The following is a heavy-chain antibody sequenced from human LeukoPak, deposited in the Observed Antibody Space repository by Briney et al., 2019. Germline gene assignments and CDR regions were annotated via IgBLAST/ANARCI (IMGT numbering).Heavy chain of an antibody. V-gene: IGHV4-34*01. CDR2: IHYTGAT. J-gene: IGHJ2*01. CDR1: GGTFRGHY. CDR3: ARGVLGPYYFDL. D-gene: IGHD7-27*01. Sequence: PSETLSLTCAVYGGTFRGHYWSLIRQPPGKGLEWIGEIHYTGATNYKPSLKSRVTISGDPSKNQVSLRVYSVTAADTAVYYCARGVLGPYYFDLWGRGTLVTVSS.